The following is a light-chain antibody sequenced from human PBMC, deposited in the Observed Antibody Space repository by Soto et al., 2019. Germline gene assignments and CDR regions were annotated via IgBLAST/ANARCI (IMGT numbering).Light chain of an antibody. V-gene: IGKV1-5*01. Sequence: DIQMTQSPSTLSASVGDRITITCRARRTINTWLAWYQQKPGKAPKLLIYDASTLDSGVPSRFSGSGSGTEFTLTISCLQTDDFATYYCQPYDGHFGQGTNVEF. CDR2: DAS. CDR3: QPYDGH. J-gene: IGKJ1*01. CDR1: RTINTW.